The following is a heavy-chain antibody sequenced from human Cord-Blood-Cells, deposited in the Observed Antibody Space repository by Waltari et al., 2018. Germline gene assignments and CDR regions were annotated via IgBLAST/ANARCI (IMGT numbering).Heavy chain of an antibody. Sequence: EVQLVESGGGLVQPGGSLRLSCAASGFTFSSYWLSWVRQAPGKGLELVANIKQDGSEKYYVDSVKGRFTISRDNAKNSLYLQMNSLRAEDTAVYYCASLAAPDAFDIWGQGTMVTVSS. D-gene: IGHD6-6*01. J-gene: IGHJ3*02. CDR1: GFTFSSYW. V-gene: IGHV3-7*01. CDR3: ASLAAPDAFDI. CDR2: IKQDGSEK.